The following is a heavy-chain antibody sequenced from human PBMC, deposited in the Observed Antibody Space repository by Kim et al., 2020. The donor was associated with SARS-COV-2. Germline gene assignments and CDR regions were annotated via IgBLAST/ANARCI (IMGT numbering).Heavy chain of an antibody. CDR3: ARESSGWGKDAFDI. Sequence: ASVKVSCKASGYTFTSYAMNWVRQAPGQGLEWMGWINTNTGNPTYAQGFTGRFVFSLDTSVSTAYLQISSLKAEDTAVYYCARESSGWGKDAFDIWGQGTMVTVSS. D-gene: IGHD6-19*01. J-gene: IGHJ3*02. CDR2: INTNTGNP. CDR1: GYTFTSYA. V-gene: IGHV7-4-1*02.